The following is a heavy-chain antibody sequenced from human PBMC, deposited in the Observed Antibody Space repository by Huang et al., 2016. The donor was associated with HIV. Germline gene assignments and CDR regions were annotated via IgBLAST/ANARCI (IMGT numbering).Heavy chain of an antibody. V-gene: IGHV4-34*01. CDR1: GGSFRDCF. Sequence: QVQLHQWGAGLLRPSETLSLTCAGFGGSFRDCFWRWIRQSPGKGLEWIGEINHRGTSNYNPSLKSRVTIAVDPSKKQFSLKLKSVTAADTSIYYCARGRGSSWSLFDNWGQGSLITVLS. J-gene: IGHJ4*02. CDR2: INHRGTS. D-gene: IGHD6-13*01. CDR3: ARGRGSSWSLFDN.